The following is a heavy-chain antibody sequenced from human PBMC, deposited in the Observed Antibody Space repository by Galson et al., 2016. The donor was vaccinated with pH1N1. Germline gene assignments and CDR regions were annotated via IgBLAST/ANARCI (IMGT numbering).Heavy chain of an antibody. J-gene: IGHJ5*02. CDR3: ARPRATALASGFDP. Sequence: SLRLSCAASGFTFSDYWMHWVRQAPGKGLVWVSHINIDGSTTVYADSVKGRFTISRDNARNTLFLQMNSLRAVDTGVYYCARPRATALASGFDPWGQGTLVTVSS. CDR1: GFTFSDYW. V-gene: IGHV3-74*01. CDR2: INIDGSTT. D-gene: IGHD2-21*02.